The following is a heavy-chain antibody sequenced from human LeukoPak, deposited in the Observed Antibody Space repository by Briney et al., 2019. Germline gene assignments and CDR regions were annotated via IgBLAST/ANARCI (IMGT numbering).Heavy chain of an antibody. D-gene: IGHD3-22*01. J-gene: IGHJ4*02. CDR2: ISYDGSNK. Sequence: GGSLRLSCAASGFTVSSNYMSWVRQAPGKGLEWVAVISYDGSNKYYADSVKGRFTISRDNSKNTLYLQMNSLRAEDTAVYYCAKVPVSGYYSPFDYWGQGTLVTVSS. CDR3: AKVPVSGYYSPFDY. CDR1: GFTVSSNY. V-gene: IGHV3-30*18.